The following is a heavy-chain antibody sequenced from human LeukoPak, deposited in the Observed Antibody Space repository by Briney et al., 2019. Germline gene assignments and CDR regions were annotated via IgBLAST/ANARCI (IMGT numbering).Heavy chain of an antibody. Sequence: ASAKVSCKASGYTFTSYGISWVRQAPGQGLEWMGWISAYNGNTNYAQKLQGRVTMTTDTSTSTAYMELRSLRSDDTAVYYCARGKDDYGDRGPFDYWGQGTLVTVSS. CDR1: GYTFTSYG. J-gene: IGHJ4*02. CDR2: ISAYNGNT. D-gene: IGHD4-17*01. V-gene: IGHV1-18*01. CDR3: ARGKDDYGDRGPFDY.